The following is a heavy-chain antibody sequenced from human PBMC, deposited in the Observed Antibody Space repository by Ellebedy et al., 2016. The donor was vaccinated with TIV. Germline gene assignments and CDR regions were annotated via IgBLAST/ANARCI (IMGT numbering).Heavy chain of an antibody. D-gene: IGHD3-10*01. Sequence: GGSLRLSCAASGFTFSSYAMHWVRQAPGKGLEWVAVISYDGSNKYYADSVKGRFTISRDNSKNTLYLQMNSLRAEDTAVYYCARGRYYGSGSPYMDVWGKGTTVTVSS. J-gene: IGHJ6*03. V-gene: IGHV3-30*04. CDR3: ARGRYYGSGSPYMDV. CDR1: GFTFSSYA. CDR2: ISYDGSNK.